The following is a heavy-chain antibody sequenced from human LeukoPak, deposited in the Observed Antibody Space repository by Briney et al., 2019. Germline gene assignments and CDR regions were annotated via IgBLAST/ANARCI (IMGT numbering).Heavy chain of an antibody. V-gene: IGHV4-34*01. CDR1: GGSFSGYN. D-gene: IGHD3-22*01. J-gene: IGHJ6*03. Sequence: SETLSLTRALYGGSFSGYNWSWISHTPGKGLEWIGEINHSGSANYKPSLQRRVTLSVCTPKNQLSLKLSSVTAADTAVYYCARERDYDSSGYSYYYYYMDVWGKGTTVTVSS. CDR2: INHSGSA. CDR3: ARERDYDSSGYSYYYYYMDV.